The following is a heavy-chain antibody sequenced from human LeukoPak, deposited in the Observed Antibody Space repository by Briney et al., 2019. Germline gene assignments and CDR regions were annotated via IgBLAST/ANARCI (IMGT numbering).Heavy chain of an antibody. D-gene: IGHD3-3*01. CDR2: IIPIFGTA. Sequence: ASVKVSCKASGGTFSSYAISWVRQAPGQGLEWMGGIIPIFGTANYAQKFQGRVTITADESTSTAYMELSSLRSEDTAVYYCASNMYYDFWSGYSDYWGRGTLVTVSS. V-gene: IGHV1-69*13. CDR3: ASNMYYDFWSGYSDY. J-gene: IGHJ4*02. CDR1: GGTFSSYA.